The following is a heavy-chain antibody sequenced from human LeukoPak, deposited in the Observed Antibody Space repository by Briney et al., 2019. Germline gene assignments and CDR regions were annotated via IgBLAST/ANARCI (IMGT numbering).Heavy chain of an antibody. J-gene: IGHJ4*02. CDR3: ARANTHYYDSSGYRD. CDR1: GGSISSDY. V-gene: IGHV4-59*01. CDR2: IYYSGST. Sequence: PSETLSLTCTVSGGSISSDYWSWIRQPPGKGLEWIGYIYYSGSTNYNPSLKSRVTMSVDTSKNQFSLKLSSVTAVDTAVYYCARANTHYYDSSGYRDWGQGTLVTVSS. D-gene: IGHD3-22*01.